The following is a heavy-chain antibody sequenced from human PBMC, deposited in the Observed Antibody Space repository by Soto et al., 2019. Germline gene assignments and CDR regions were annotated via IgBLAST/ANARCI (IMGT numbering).Heavy chain of an antibody. CDR3: ARVPVDTYMIYWSDP. CDR2: VYFSGST. D-gene: IGHD5-18*01. V-gene: IGHV4-61*08. CDR1: GESIISGDYY. J-gene: IGHJ5*02. Sequence: SETQSLSCSVYGESIISGDYYWTWIRQAPGKGPQWVGHVYFSGSTNYNPSLKSRVTISLDTSKNQFSLKLRSVTAGDTAVYYCARVPVDTYMIYWSDPWGQGTLVTVSS.